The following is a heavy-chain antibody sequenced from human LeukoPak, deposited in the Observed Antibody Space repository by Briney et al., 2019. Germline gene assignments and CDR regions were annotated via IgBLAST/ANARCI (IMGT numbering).Heavy chain of an antibody. D-gene: IGHD5-12*01. Sequence: GGALRLSCAASGFPFINYWMHWVRQAPGKGLVWVSRLNADGNSITYADSVRGRFTISRDNAKNTLHLQMNSLRVEDTAIYFCAGAYSAYDPFDYWGQGILVTVSS. CDR2: LNADGNSI. CDR1: GFPFINYW. V-gene: IGHV3-74*01. J-gene: IGHJ4*02. CDR3: AGAYSAYDPFDY.